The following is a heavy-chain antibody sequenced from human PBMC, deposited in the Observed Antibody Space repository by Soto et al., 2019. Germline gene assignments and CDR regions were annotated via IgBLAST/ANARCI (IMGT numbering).Heavy chain of an antibody. J-gene: IGHJ6*03. CDR3: ARGEPPPVFYYYMDV. Sequence: SVEIGCEACRESLYTHAMDWLRQAPGQRLEWMGWINAGNGYTKYSEIFQGRVTITRDTYASAVYMELSSLRSEDTAVYYCARGEPPPVFYYYMDVWRKGTTVTVSS. V-gene: IGHV1-3*01. CDR1: RESLYTHA. D-gene: IGHD1-26*01. CDR2: INAGNGYT.